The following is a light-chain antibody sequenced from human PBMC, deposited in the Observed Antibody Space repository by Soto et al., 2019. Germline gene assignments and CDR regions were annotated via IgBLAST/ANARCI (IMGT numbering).Light chain of an antibody. Sequence: QSVLTQPPSVSGAPGQRVTISCTGSSSNIGGSHDVHWCQQLPRTAPKLLVYGDSNRPSGVPDRFSGSKSGTSASLAITGLQAEDDANYYCQSYDSSLKGYVFGSGTKVTVL. V-gene: IGLV1-40*01. CDR1: SSNIGGSHD. CDR2: GDS. CDR3: QSYDSSLKGYV. J-gene: IGLJ1*01.